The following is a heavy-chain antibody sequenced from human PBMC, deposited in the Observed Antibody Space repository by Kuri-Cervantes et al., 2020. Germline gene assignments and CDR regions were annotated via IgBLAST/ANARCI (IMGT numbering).Heavy chain of an antibody. J-gene: IGHJ4*02. V-gene: IGHV3-30*18. CDR2: ISFDGSNK. Sequence: GESLKISCAASGFTFSSFGIHWVRQAPGKGLEWVALISFDGSNKYYADSVKGRFTISRDNSKNTLYLQMNSLRAKDTALYYCAKEARVRYYFDYWGQGTLVTVSS. CDR3: AKEARVRYYFDY. CDR1: GFTFSSFG.